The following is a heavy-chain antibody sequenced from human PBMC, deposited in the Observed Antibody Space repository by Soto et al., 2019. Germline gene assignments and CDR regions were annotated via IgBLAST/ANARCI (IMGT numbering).Heavy chain of an antibody. CDR2: INAGNGNT. Sequence: GASVKVSCKASGYTFTSYAMHWVRQAPGQRLEWMGWINAGNGNTNYAQKLQGRVTITRDTSTSTAYMELRSLRSEDTAVYYCARVPGPFDYYDSSGDLFNIWAQGTKVT. J-gene: IGHJ3*02. CDR3: ARVPGPFDYYDSSGDLFNI. V-gene: IGHV1-3*01. CDR1: GYTFTSYA. D-gene: IGHD3-22*01.